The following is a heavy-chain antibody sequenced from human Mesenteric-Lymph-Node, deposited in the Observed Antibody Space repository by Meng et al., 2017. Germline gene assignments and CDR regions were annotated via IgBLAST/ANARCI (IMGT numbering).Heavy chain of an antibody. V-gene: IGHV4-61*01. CDR2: IYYSSST. CDR3: ARDTTRFGYYWYFDL. D-gene: IGHD5-12*01. J-gene: IGHJ2*01. CDR1: GDSRSRGPYY. Sequence: QVDLQESGPGLVRPSETLSLTCTVSGDSRSRGPYYWSWIRQPPGKGLEWIGYIYYSSSTNYNPSLKHRVSMSIQTSRNQFSLELYSVTAADTAVYYCARDTTRFGYYWYFDLWGRGTLVTVSS.